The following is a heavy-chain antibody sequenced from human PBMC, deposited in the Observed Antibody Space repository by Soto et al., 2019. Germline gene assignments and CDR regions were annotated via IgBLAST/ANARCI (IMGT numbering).Heavy chain of an antibody. D-gene: IGHD3-9*01. V-gene: IGHV4-30-4*01. J-gene: IGHJ3*02. Sequence: QVQLQESGPGLVKPSQTLSLTCTVSGGSISSGDYYWNWIRQPPGKGLEWIGYIYYSGSTHYNPSLPTRGTISVDPPKNQFSLRRGSVTAADTAVYYFARVPRYFDWLQERDAFDIWGQGTMVPVSS. CDR2: IYYSGST. CDR3: ARVPRYFDWLQERDAFDI. CDR1: GGSISSGDYY.